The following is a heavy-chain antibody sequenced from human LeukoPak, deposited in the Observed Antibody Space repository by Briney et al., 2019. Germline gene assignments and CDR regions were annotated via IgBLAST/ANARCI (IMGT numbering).Heavy chain of an antibody. V-gene: IGHV3-23*01. Sequence: PGGSLRLSCAASGFTFTSFAMSWVRQAPGKRLEWVSSIIGSGGSTFYADSVKGRFTISRDNSKNTLYLQMNSLRAEDTAVYYCAKQYYFASGSYRYFDYWGQGTLVTVSS. CDR2: IIGSGGST. D-gene: IGHD3-10*01. CDR1: GFTFTSFA. CDR3: AKQYYFASGSYRYFDY. J-gene: IGHJ4*02.